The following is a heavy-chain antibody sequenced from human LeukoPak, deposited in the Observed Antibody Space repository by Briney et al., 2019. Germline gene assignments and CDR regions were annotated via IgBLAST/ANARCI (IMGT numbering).Heavy chain of an antibody. CDR2: IIPIFGTA. Sequence: ASVKVSCKASGGTLSSYAISWVRQAPGQGLEWLGGIIPIFGTANYAQKFQGRVTITADESTSTAYMELSSLRSEDTAVYYCARDTRYSGSWDALDIWGQGTMVTLSS. J-gene: IGHJ3*02. CDR3: ARDTRYSGSWDALDI. V-gene: IGHV1-69*13. CDR1: GGTLSSYA. D-gene: IGHD1-26*01.